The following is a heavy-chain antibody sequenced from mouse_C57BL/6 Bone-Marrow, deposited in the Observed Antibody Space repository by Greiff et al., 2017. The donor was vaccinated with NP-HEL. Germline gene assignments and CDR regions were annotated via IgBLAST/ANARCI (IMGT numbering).Heavy chain of an antibody. CDR1: GYTFTSYW. CDR2: IDPSDSYT. V-gene: IGHV1-69*01. J-gene: IGHJ4*01. CDR3: ARDSTTVVAPYYAMDY. D-gene: IGHD1-1*01. Sequence: QVHVKQPGAELVMPGASVKLSCKASGYTFTSYWMHWVKQRPGQGLEWIGEIDPSDSYTNYNQKFKGKSTLTVDKSSSTAYMKLSSLTSEDSAVYYCARDSTTVVAPYYAMDYWGQGTSVTVSS.